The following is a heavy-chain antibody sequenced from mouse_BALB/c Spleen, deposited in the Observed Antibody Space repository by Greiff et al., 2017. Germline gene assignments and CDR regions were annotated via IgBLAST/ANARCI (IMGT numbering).Heavy chain of an antibody. CDR1: GYTFTSYW. J-gene: IGHJ4*01. Sequence: QVQLKESGAELARPGASVKLSCKASGYTFTSYWMQWVKQRPGQGLEWIGAIYPGDGDTRYTQKFKGKATLTADKSSSTAYMQLSSLASEDSAVYYCARALYAMDYWGQGTSVTVSS. V-gene: IGHV1-87*01. CDR2: IYPGDGDT. CDR3: ARALYAMDY.